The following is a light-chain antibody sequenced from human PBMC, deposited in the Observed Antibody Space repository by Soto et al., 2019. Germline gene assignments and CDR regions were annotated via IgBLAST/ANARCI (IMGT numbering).Light chain of an antibody. CDR2: AAS. V-gene: IGKV1-39*01. CDR1: QSISSY. Sequence: DIQMTQSPSSLSASVGARVPITCRASQSISSYLNWYQQKPGKAPKLLIYAASSLQSGVPSRFSGSGSGTDFTLTISSLQPEDFATYYCQQSYGTPITFGQGTRLEIK. J-gene: IGKJ5*01. CDR3: QQSYGTPIT.